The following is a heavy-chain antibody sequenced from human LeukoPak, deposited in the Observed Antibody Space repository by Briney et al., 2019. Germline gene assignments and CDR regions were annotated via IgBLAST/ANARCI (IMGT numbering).Heavy chain of an antibody. D-gene: IGHD5-12*01. CDR3: ARITPLLDIRQLGPDELGY. CDR1: GYSTSSGYY. CDR2: IYHSGST. V-gene: IGHV4-38-2*02. Sequence: SETLSLTCTVSGYSTSSGYYWGWIRQPPGKGLEWIGSIYHSGSTYYNPSLKSRVTISVDTSKNQFSLKLSSVTAADTAVYYCARITPLLDIRQLGPDELGYWGQRTLVTVSS. J-gene: IGHJ4*02.